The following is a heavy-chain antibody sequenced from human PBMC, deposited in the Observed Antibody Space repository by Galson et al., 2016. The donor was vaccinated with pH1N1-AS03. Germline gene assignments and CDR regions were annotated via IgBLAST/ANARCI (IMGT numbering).Heavy chain of an antibody. D-gene: IGHD3/OR15-3a*01. J-gene: IGHJ4*02. Sequence: SLRLSCAASGFPISNFGMLWVRQAPGQGLEWVAIISFDGTNKYYADSVKGRFSISRDNSKNTLFLQMSALRAEDTAVYYCANDFNYDFWSGYSFYWGQGALVTVSS. CDR2: ISFDGTNK. V-gene: IGHV3-30*18. CDR3: ANDFNYDFWSGYSFY. CDR1: GFPISNFG.